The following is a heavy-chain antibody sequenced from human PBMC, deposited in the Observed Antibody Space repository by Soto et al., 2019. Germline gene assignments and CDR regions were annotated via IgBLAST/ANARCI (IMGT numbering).Heavy chain of an antibody. CDR1: GFTLSSYS. V-gene: IGHV3-21*01. CDR3: ARGKDIVVLHGQYNWFDP. Sequence: EVQLVESGGGLVKPGGSLRLSCAASGFTLSSYSMNWVRQAPGKGLEWVSSISSISTYIYYADSVKGRFTISRDNAKNSLYLQMNSLRAEDTAVYYCARGKDIVVLHGQYNWFDPWGQGTLVTVSS. J-gene: IGHJ5*02. CDR2: ISSISTYI. D-gene: IGHD2-15*01.